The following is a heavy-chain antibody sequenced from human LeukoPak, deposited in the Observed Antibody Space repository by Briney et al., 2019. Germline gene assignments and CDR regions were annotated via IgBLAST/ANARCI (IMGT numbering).Heavy chain of an antibody. CDR3: TRRSNSQPPNY. V-gene: IGHV4-39*01. CDR2: IYYSGST. D-gene: IGHD4-23*01. J-gene: IGHJ4*02. Sequence: SSGTLSLTCTVSGGSISSSPYYWGWIRQPPGKDLEWIGSIYYSGSTYYNPSLKSRVTISVDTSKNQFSLKLSSVTAADTAVYYCTRRSNSQPPNYWGQGTLVTVSS. CDR1: GGSISSSPYY.